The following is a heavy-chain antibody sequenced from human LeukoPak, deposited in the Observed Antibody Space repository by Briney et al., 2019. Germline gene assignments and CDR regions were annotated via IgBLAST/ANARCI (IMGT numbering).Heavy chain of an antibody. D-gene: IGHD2-15*01. V-gene: IGHV1-2*02. CDR1: GYTFTDYY. CDR3: ARGLYCTGGSCSTF. CDR2: INPKTGGT. J-gene: IGHJ4*02. Sequence: GASVKVSCKASGYTFTDYYIHWVRQAPGQGLEWMGWINPKTGGTNYALRFQDRVTMTRDTSINTAYMDMSSLRSSDTAVYYCARGLYCTGGSCSTFWGQGSLVTVSS.